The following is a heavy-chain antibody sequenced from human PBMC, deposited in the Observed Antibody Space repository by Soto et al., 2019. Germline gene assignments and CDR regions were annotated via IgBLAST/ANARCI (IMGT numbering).Heavy chain of an antibody. D-gene: IGHD6-13*01. CDR2: ISPSGDTI. CDR1: GFTFNKYA. CDR3: AKADSRTESFEF. J-gene: IGHJ4*02. V-gene: IGHV3-23*01. Sequence: GGSLRLSCAASGFTFNKYAMSWVRQAPGKGLEWVSAISPSGDTIFYADSVKGRFTISRDNSKNTLNLVMNSLRAEDTAVYYCAKADSRTESFEFWGQGTLVTVSS.